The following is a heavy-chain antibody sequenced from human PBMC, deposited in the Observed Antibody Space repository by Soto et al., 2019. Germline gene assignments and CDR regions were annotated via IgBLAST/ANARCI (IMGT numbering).Heavy chain of an antibody. CDR3: AKRYYYGGSGPYGMDV. V-gene: IGHV3-23*01. J-gene: IGHJ6*02. CDR1: GFTFNCDG. D-gene: IGHD3-22*01. CDR2: ISASGGSR. Sequence: GGSLRLSCAASGFTFNCDGMSWVRQAPGKGLEWVSSISASGGSRYYADSVKGRFTISRDNSKNTLYLQMNRLRGEDTAVYYCAKRYYYGGSGPYGMDVWGQGTTVTVSS.